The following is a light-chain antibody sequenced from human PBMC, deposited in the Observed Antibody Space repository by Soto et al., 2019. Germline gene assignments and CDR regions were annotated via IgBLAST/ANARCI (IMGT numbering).Light chain of an antibody. CDR3: QQYGRSQMYN. J-gene: IGKJ2*01. Sequence: EIVLTQSPCTLSLSPGERVTLSCRASQSVGSSLLSWYQQKLGQAPRLLIYGASNRATGIPDWFSGSGSGRDFTLTISRLEPEDFAAYYCQQYGRSQMYNFGQGTKLEIK. V-gene: IGKV3-20*01. CDR2: GAS. CDR1: QSVGSSL.